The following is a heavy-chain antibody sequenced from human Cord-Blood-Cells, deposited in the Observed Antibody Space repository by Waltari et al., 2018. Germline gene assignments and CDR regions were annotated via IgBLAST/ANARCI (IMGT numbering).Heavy chain of an antibody. Sequence: QVQLVQSGAEVKKPGSSVKVSCKASGGTFSSYAISWVRQAPGQGLEWMGGIIPIFGTANNAQKYQGRVTITAEESTSTAYMELRSLRSEDTAVYYCARGEGSSSWYRVDYYYGMDVWGQGTTVTVSS. CDR2: IIPIFGTA. D-gene: IGHD6-13*01. J-gene: IGHJ6*02. CDR1: GGTFSSYA. CDR3: ARGEGSSSWYRVDYYYGMDV. V-gene: IGHV1-69*01.